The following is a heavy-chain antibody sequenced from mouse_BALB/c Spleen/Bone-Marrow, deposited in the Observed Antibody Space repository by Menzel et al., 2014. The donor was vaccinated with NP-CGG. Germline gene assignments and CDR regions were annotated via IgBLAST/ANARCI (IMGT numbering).Heavy chain of an antibody. D-gene: IGHD1-1*01. CDR3: ARGRTTVVSDY. V-gene: IGHV1-69*02. CDR2: IEPSDSYT. J-gene: IGHJ2*02. CDR1: GYTFTNYW. Sequence: QVQLQQSGAEVVKPGASVKVSCKASGYTFTNYWMQWVKQRPGQGLEWIGEIEPSDSYTNYNQDFKGKATLTVDKSSSTAYMQHSSLTSEDSAVYYCARGRTTVVSDYWGQGTSLTVSS.